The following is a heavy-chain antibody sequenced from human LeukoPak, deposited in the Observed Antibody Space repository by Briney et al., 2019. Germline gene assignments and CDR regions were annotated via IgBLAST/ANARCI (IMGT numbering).Heavy chain of an antibody. Sequence: GGSLRLSCAASGFAFSSYWIHWVRHVPEKGLVWVSHINNDGGSTSYADPVKGRFTISRDNAKNTLLLQMNSLRAEDTGVYYCTRVDYYYNGMDVWGQGTTVTVSS. V-gene: IGHV3-74*01. CDR2: INNDGGST. CDR3: TRVDYYYNGMDV. CDR1: GFAFSSYW. J-gene: IGHJ6*02.